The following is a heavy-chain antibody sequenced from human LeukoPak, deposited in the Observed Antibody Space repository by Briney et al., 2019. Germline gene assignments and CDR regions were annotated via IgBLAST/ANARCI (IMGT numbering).Heavy chain of an antibody. CDR3: ARVTIVGATRGVDY. CDR2: IYYSGST. J-gene: IGHJ4*02. Sequence: PSETLSLTCSVSGFSISGGYYWGWIRQPPGKGLEWIGSIYYSGSTYYNPSLKSRVTISVDTSKNQFSLKLSSVTAADTAVYYCARVTIVGATRGVDYWGQGTLVTVSS. D-gene: IGHD1-26*01. V-gene: IGHV4-38-2*02. CDR1: GFSISGGYY.